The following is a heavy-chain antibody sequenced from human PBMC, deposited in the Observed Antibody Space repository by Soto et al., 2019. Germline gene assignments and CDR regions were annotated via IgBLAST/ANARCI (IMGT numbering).Heavy chain of an antibody. CDR1: GGSISSYY. CDR2: IQYSGDT. J-gene: IGHJ3*01. V-gene: IGHV4-59*01. D-gene: IGHD3-22*01. Sequence: SETLSLTCTVSGGSISSYYWSWIRQPAGNALEWIGYIQYSGDTNYNSSLKSRVTISVDMSRNRFSLKLTSVTAADTAFYYCARHDYSDRAFDLWGQGTMVTVSS. CDR3: ARHDYSDRAFDL.